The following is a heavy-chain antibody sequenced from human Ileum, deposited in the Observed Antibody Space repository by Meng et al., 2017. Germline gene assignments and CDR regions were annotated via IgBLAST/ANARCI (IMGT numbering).Heavy chain of an antibody. D-gene: IGHD5-12*01. Sequence: SETLSLTCTVSGGSIISSGSYYWSWIRQPAGKGLACIGRVSPRGITHYNDALESRFTISLDTSNYQFSLKVSSVTAADTAVYHCARAIQYRGYDQYYFDSWGQGTLVTVSS. CDR1: GGSIISSGSYY. J-gene: IGHJ4*02. CDR2: VSPRGIT. V-gene: IGHV4-61*02. CDR3: ARAIQYRGYDQYYFDS.